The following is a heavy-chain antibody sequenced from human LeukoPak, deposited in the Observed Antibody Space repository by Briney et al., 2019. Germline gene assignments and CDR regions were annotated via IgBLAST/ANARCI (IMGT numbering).Heavy chain of an antibody. V-gene: IGHV3-23*01. Sequence: GGSLRLSCAASGFTFSSYAMSWVRQAPRKGLEWVSAISGSGGSTYYADSVKGRFTISRDNSKNTLYLQMNSLRAEDTAVYYCAKDLSGSGPIMKNDAFDIWGQGTMVTVSS. CDR2: ISGSGGST. D-gene: IGHD3-10*01. CDR1: GFTFSSYA. CDR3: AKDLSGSGPIMKNDAFDI. J-gene: IGHJ3*02.